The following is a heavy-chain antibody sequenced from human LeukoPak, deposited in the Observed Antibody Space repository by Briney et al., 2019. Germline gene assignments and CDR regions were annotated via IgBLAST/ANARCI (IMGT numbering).Heavy chain of an antibody. J-gene: IGHJ3*02. CDR1: GRSISSYY. V-gene: IGHV4-4*07. CDR2: IHTSGST. Sequence: PSETVSLTCTVSGRSISSYYWSWIRQPAGKGREWVGRIHTSGSTNYNPFLKSRVTMSVDTSKNQFSLKLSSMTASDTAGYYCARAKDNYGGNEAFDIWGQGTMLTVSS. CDR3: ARAKDNYGGNEAFDI. D-gene: IGHD2-15*01.